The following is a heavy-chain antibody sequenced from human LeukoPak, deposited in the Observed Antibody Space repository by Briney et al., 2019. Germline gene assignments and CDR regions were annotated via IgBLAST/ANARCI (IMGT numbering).Heavy chain of an antibody. CDR1: GYTFTSYY. CDR3: ARTVAARPYFDY. J-gene: IGHJ4*02. V-gene: IGHV1-46*01. CDR2: INPSGGST. D-gene: IGHD6-6*01. Sequence: ASVKVSCKASGYTFTSYYMHWVRQAPGQGLEWMGIINPSGGSTSYAQKFQGRVTMTRDTSTSTVYMELSSLRSQDTAVYYCARTVAARPYFDYWGQGTLVTVSS.